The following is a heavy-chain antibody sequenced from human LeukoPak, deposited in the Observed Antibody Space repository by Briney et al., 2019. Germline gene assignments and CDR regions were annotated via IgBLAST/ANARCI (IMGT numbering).Heavy chain of an antibody. J-gene: IGHJ4*02. D-gene: IGHD6-19*01. V-gene: IGHV1-2*02. CDR1: GYTFTGYY. CDR2: INPNSGGT. CDR3: ARVQKQWLLYYFDY. Sequence: GASVKVSCKASGYTFTGYYMHWVRQAPGQGLEWTGWINPNSGGTNYAQKFQGRVTMTRDTSISTAYMELSRLRSDDTAGYYCARVQKQWLLYYFDYWGQGTLVTVSS.